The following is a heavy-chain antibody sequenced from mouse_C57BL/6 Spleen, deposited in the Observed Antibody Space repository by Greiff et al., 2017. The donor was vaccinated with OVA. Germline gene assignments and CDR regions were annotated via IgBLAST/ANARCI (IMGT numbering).Heavy chain of an antibody. Sequence: EVMLVESGGGLVKPGGSLKLSCAASGFTFSDYGMHWVRQAPEKGLEWVAYISSGSSTIYYADTVKGRFTISRDNAKNTLFLQMTSLRSEDTAMYYCARPSYCGSSDDWYFDVWGTGTTVTVAS. J-gene: IGHJ1*03. D-gene: IGHD1-1*01. CDR2: ISSGSSTI. V-gene: IGHV5-17*01. CDR1: GFTFSDYG. CDR3: ARPSYCGSSDDWYFDV.